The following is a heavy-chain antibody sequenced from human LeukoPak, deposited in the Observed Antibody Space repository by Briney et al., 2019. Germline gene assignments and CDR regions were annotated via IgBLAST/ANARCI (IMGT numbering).Heavy chain of an antibody. Sequence: GGSLRLSCAASGFTFSNLAMHWVRQAPGKGLEYVSGISRDGRSTFYADSVKGRFTISRDNSKNTLYLQMGSLRAEDMAVYYCAKEWIRGVINYWGQGTLVIVSS. J-gene: IGHJ4*02. CDR1: GFTFSNLA. D-gene: IGHD3-10*01. CDR3: AKEWIRGVINY. CDR2: ISRDGRST. V-gene: IGHV3-64*02.